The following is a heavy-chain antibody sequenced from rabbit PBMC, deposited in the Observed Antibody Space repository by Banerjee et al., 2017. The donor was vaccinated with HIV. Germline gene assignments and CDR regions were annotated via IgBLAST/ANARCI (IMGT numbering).Heavy chain of an antibody. CDR3: ARDVAGGSPCGFGL. CDR2: INTGSSGTT. V-gene: IGHV1S40*01. D-gene: IGHD8-1*01. J-gene: IGHJ3*01. Sequence: QSLEESGGDLVKPGASLTLTCTASGFSFSDWICWVRQAPGKGLEWIGCINTGSSGTTYYASWAKGRFTISKTSSTTVTLQMTSLTAADTATYFCARDVAGGSPCGFGLWGQGTLVTVS. CDR1: GFSFSDW.